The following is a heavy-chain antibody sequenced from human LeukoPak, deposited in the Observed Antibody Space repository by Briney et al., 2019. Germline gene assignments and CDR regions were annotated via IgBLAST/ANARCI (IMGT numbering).Heavy chain of an antibody. Sequence: PGGSLRLSCAASGFTFSSYAMSWVRQAPGKGLEWVSSISSSSSYIYYADSVKGRFTISRDNAKNSLYLQMNSLRAEDTAVYYCARGRITMIVVDGYYFDYWGQGTLVTVSS. J-gene: IGHJ4*02. CDR1: GFTFSSYA. D-gene: IGHD3-22*01. CDR3: ARGRITMIVVDGYYFDY. CDR2: ISSSSSYI. V-gene: IGHV3-21*01.